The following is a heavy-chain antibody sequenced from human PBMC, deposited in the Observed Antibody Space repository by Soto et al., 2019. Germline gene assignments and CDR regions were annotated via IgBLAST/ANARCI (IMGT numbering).Heavy chain of an antibody. Sequence: QVQLVQSGAEVKKPGSSLKVSCETSGGTSTIYTITWVRQAPGQGLQWMGRIVPTLRLSNYAQEFQGRLTVTADTSTSAAHLELSSRTSEDTAVYYWATEEYGAGRVGVYTCGQGTRVTVSS. D-gene: IGHD2-8*01. CDR1: GGTSTIYT. CDR2: IVPTLRLS. CDR3: ATEEYGAGRVGVYT. V-gene: IGHV1-69*02. J-gene: IGHJ5*02.